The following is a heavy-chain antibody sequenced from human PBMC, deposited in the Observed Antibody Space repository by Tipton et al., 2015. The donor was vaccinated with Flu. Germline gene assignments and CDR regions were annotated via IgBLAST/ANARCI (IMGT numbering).Heavy chain of an antibody. CDR1: GDSITNYY. Sequence: TLSLTCTVSGDSITNYYWGWIRQPPGQGLEWIGYISYSGSPSYSPSLNSRVTITLDKSKNQFSLNVNSMTAADTAVYYCARDNWVRRCNDWFHYAMEFWGQGTTVTVSS. V-gene: IGHV4-59*01. CDR2: ISYSGSP. D-gene: IGHD3-9*01. J-gene: IGHJ6*02. CDR3: ARDNWVRRCNDWFHYAMEF.